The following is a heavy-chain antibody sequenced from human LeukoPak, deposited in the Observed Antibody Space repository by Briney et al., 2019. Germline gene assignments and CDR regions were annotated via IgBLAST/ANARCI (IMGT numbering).Heavy chain of an antibody. J-gene: IGHJ4*02. CDR1: GFTFNIYN. Sequence: GGSLRLSCAASGFTFNIYNMNWVRHAPGKGLEWVSAISGSGTKTYYADSVRGRFTISRDNSKNTLSLQMSSLRAEDTAVYYCAKAEWELLSYFDYWGQGMLVIVSS. D-gene: IGHD1-26*01. CDR3: AKAEWELLSYFDY. V-gene: IGHV3-23*01. CDR2: ISGSGTKT.